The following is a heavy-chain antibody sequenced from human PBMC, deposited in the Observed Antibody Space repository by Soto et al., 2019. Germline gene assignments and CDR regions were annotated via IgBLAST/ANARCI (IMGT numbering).Heavy chain of an antibody. CDR1: GFTFSSYN. J-gene: IGHJ5*02. D-gene: IGHD6-13*01. Sequence: PGGSLRLSCAASGFTFSSYNMNWVRQAPGKGLEWVSSISSSSNYIYYADSVKGRFTISRDNSKDTLYVQMNSLRAEDTAVYYCAKNRDNSNWYWFDPWGQGTLVTVSS. V-gene: IGHV3-21*04. CDR2: ISSSSNYI. CDR3: AKNRDNSNWYWFDP.